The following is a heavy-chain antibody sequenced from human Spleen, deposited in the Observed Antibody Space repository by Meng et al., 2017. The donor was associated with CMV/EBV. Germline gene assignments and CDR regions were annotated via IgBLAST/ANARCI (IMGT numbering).Heavy chain of an antibody. CDR1: GLSISRYW. Sequence: GGSLRLSCAASGLSISRYWMSWVRQAPGKGLEWVANINPDGSKKLYVDSVKGRFTISRDNAKNSLYLQMNSLRAEDTAVYYCARDAGILELDFDIWGQGTMVTVSS. J-gene: IGHJ3*02. V-gene: IGHV3-7*01. CDR3: ARDAGILELDFDI. CDR2: INPDGSKK. D-gene: IGHD3-3*01.